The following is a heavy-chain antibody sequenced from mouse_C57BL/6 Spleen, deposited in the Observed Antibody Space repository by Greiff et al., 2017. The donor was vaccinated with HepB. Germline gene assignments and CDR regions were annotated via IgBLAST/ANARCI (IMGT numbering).Heavy chain of an antibody. CDR3: ASPIYYDYDGVWFAY. V-gene: IGHV5-17*01. CDR1: GFTFSDYG. J-gene: IGHJ3*01. Sequence: VQLQQSGGGLVKPGGSLKLSCAASGFTFSDYGMHWVRQAPEKGLEWVAYISSGSSTIYYADTVKGRFTISRDNAKNTLFLQMTSLRSEDTAMYYCASPIYYDYDGVWFAYWGQGTLVTVSA. CDR2: ISSGSSTI. D-gene: IGHD2-4*01.